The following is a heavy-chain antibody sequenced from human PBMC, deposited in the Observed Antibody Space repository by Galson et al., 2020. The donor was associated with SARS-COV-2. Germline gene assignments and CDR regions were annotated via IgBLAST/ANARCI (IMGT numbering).Heavy chain of an antibody. CDR2: ITSSSSYNSTYM. J-gene: IGHJ4*02. Sequence: GESPKISCAASGFTFTRYTMNWVRQATGQGLECVSSITSSSSYNSTYMYYADSVKGRFTISRDNAKNSLYLQLNSLRGEDTAVYYCARDAVRTEYGDFSPDCWGQGTLVTVSS. D-gene: IGHD4-17*01. CDR3: ARDAVRTEYGDFSPDC. V-gene: IGHV3-21*01. CDR1: GFTFTRYT.